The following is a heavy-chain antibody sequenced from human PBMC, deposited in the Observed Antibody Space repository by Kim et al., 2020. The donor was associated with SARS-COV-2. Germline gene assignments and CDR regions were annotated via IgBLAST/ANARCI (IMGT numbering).Heavy chain of an antibody. V-gene: IGHV4-34*01. J-gene: IGHJ6*02. CDR3: ARVGDGYKYSGMDV. CDR2: INHSGST. D-gene: IGHD5-12*01. CDR1: GGSFSGYY. Sequence: SETLSLTCAVYGGSFSGYYWSWIRQPPGKGLEWIGEINHSGSTNYNPSLKSRVTISVDTSKNQFSLKLSSVTAADTAVYYCARVGDGYKYSGMDVWGQGTTVTVSS.